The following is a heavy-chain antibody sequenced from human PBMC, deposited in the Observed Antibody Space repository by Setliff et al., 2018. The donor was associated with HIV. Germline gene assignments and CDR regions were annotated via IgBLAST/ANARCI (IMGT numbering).Heavy chain of an antibody. D-gene: IGHD3-22*01. V-gene: IGHV1-2*06. CDR3: ARGLRDSSGYYYPLTFDY. CDR2: INPNSGGT. J-gene: IGHJ4*02. Sequence: ASVKVSCKASGYMFSGFHMHWVRQAAGQGLEWMGRINPNSGGTNYAQKFQGRVTMTRDTSISTAYMELSRLRSDDTAVYYCARGLRDSSGYYYPLTFDYWGQGTLVTVSS. CDR1: GYMFSGFH.